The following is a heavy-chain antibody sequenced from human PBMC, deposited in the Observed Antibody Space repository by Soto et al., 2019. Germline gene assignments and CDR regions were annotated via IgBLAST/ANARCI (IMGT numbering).Heavy chain of an antibody. CDR1: GFTFSSYG. D-gene: IGHD6-19*01. CDR3: ARGSSGWFTDY. CDR2: IWYDGSNK. Sequence: ESGGGVVQPGRSLRLSCAASGFTFSSYGMHWVRQAPGKGLEWVAVIWYDGSNKYYADSVKGRFTISRDNSKNTLYLQMNSLRAEDTAVYYCARGSSGWFTDYWGQGTLVTVSS. V-gene: IGHV3-33*01. J-gene: IGHJ4*02.